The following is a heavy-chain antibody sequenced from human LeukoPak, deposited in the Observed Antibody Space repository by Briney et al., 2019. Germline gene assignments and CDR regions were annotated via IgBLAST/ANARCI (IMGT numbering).Heavy chain of an antibody. D-gene: IGHD2-21*02. Sequence: SETLSLTCAVYGGSFSGYYWSWIRQPPGKGLEWIGEINHSGSTNYNPSLKSRVTISVDTSKKQFSQKLSSVTAADTAVYYCARVDCDGDCSRYYFDHWGQGTLVTVSS. CDR3: ARVDCDGDCSRYYFDH. CDR2: INHSGST. CDR1: GGSFSGYY. J-gene: IGHJ4*02. V-gene: IGHV4-34*01.